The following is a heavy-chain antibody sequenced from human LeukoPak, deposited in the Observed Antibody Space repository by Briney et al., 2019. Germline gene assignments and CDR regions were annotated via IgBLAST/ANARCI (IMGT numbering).Heavy chain of an antibody. V-gene: IGHV3-23*01. Sequence: PGGSLRLSCAASGFTVSSNYMSWVRQAPGKGLEWVSAISGSGGSTYYADSVKGRFTISRDNSKNTLYLQMNSLRAEDTAVYYCAKGGGSYPIYYFDYWGQGTLVTVSS. CDR3: AKGGGSYPIYYFDY. J-gene: IGHJ4*02. CDR2: ISGSGGST. D-gene: IGHD1-26*01. CDR1: GFTVSSNY.